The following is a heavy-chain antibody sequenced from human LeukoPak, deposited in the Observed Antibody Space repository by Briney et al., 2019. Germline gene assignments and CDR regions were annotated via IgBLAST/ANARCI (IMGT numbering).Heavy chain of an antibody. D-gene: IGHD4-23*01. CDR3: ARFSTVVTPGYFDL. CDR2: IYHSGST. J-gene: IGHJ2*01. Sequence: PSQTLSLTCAVSGGSISSGGYSWSWIRQPPGKGLEWIGYIYHSGSTYYNPSLKSRVTISVDRSKNQFSLKLSSVTAADTAVYYCARFSTVVTPGYFDLWGRGTLVTVSS. CDR1: GGSISSGGYS. V-gene: IGHV4-30-2*01.